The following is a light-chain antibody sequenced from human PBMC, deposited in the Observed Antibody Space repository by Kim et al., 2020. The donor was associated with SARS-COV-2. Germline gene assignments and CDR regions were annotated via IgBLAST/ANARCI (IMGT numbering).Light chain of an antibody. CDR3: SSYTTSSTLI. CDR2: DVS. Sequence: QSALTQPASVSGSPGQSITISCTGTSSDVGAYNYVSWFQQYTGKAPKLVIYDVSNRPSGISNRFSGSKSGYTASLTISGLRAEDEAEYYCSSYTTSSTLIFGGGTQLTVL. J-gene: IGLJ2*01. CDR1: SSDVGAYNY. V-gene: IGLV2-14*03.